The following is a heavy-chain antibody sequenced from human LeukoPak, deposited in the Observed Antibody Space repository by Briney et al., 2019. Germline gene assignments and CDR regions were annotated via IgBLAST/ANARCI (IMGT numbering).Heavy chain of an antibody. D-gene: IGHD2-21*02. CDR2: INHSGST. V-gene: IGHV4-34*01. CDR3: AREKAYCGGDCYHFDY. Sequence: SETLSLTCAVYGGSFSGYYWSWIRQPPGKGLEWIGEINHSGSTNYNPSLKSRVTISVDTSKNQFSLKLSSVTAADTAVYYCAREKAYCGGDCYHFDYWGQGTLVTVSS. CDR1: GGSFSGYY. J-gene: IGHJ4*02.